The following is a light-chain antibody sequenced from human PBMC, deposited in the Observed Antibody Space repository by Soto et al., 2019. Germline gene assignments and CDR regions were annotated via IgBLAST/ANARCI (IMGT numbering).Light chain of an antibody. CDR2: ASS. V-gene: IGKV3D-15*01. CDR1: QNVATN. Sequence: GMTQSPANLSVSPGQGVTLFCMSSQNVATNLAWDQLNPGQAPRLLIHASSTRAAGIPGTFSGSGSGTQSSLTSSSVQAEDSAVYYCQEYYHWGLSFGGGTKVEI. CDR3: QEYYHWGLS. J-gene: IGKJ4*01.